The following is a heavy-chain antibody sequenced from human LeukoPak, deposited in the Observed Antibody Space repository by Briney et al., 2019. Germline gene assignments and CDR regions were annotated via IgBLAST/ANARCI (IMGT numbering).Heavy chain of an antibody. V-gene: IGHV3-21*01. Sequence: GGSLRLSCAASGFTFSSYSMNWVRQAPGKGLEWVSSISSSSSYIYYADSVKGRFTISRDNAKNSLYLQMNSLRAEDTAVYYCARRRQSYYFDYWGQGTLVTVSS. CDR2: ISSSSSYI. CDR1: GFTFSSYS. J-gene: IGHJ4*02. CDR3: ARRRQSYYFDY. D-gene: IGHD3-16*02.